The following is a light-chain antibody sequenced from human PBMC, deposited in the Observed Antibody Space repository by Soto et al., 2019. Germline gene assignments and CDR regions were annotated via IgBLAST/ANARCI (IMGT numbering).Light chain of an antibody. CDR1: SSNIGAGYD. V-gene: IGLV1-40*01. CDR3: QSYECSLSGSKV. CDR2: GNS. J-gene: IGLJ1*01. Sequence: QSVLTQPPSVSGAPGQRVTISCTGSSSNIGAGYDVHWYQQLPGTAPKLLIYGNSNRPSGVPDRFSGSKSGTSASLAITGLQAEDEADYYRQSYECSLSGSKVFGTGTKVTVL.